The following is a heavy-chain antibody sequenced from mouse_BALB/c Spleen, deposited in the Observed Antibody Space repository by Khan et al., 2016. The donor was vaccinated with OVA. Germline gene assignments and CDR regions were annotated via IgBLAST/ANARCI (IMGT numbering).Heavy chain of an antibody. Sequence: VQLMESGGGLVQPGGSLKLSCAASGFTFSSYGMSWVRQTPDKRLELVATINSNGGSTYYPDSVKGRSTISRDKAKNTLYLQMSSLKSEDTAVYYCSRMARTIDWGQGTTLTVSS. CDR2: INSNGGST. J-gene: IGHJ2*01. V-gene: IGHV5-6-3*01. CDR3: SRMARTID. CDR1: GFTFSSYG.